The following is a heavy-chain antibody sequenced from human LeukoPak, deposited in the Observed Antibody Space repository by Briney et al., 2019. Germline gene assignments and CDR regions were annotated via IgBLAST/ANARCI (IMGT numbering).Heavy chain of an antibody. Sequence: GGSLRLSCAASGFTFSSYSMNWVRQAPGQGLEWVSSISSSSSYIYYADSVKGRFTISRDNAKNSLYLQMNRLRAEDTAVYYCARAYSSSWYMGYWGQGTLVTVSS. D-gene: IGHD6-13*01. CDR1: GFTFSSYS. CDR3: ARAYSSSWYMGY. V-gene: IGHV3-21*01. CDR2: ISSSSSYI. J-gene: IGHJ4*02.